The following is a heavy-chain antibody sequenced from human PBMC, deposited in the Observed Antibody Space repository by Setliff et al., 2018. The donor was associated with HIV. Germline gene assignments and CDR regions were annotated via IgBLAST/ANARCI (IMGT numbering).Heavy chain of an antibody. Sequence: ASVKVSCKASGYTFIGYYIHWVRQAPGQGLEWMGWINPHTGGTKGAQKFQGRVTMTRDTSISTDYMELSRLRSNDTAAYYCARGLGYCSGGSCYGGAYWFEPWGQGTLVTVSS. D-gene: IGHD2-15*01. CDR1: GYTFIGYY. CDR2: INPHTGGT. CDR3: ARGLGYCSGGSCYGGAYWFEP. J-gene: IGHJ5*02. V-gene: IGHV1-2*02.